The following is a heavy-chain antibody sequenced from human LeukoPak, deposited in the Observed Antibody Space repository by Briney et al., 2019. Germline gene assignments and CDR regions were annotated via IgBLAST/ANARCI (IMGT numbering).Heavy chain of an antibody. CDR3: ARHEFGSSSAAFDT. V-gene: IGHV4-34*01. CDR1: GGSFSCYF. D-gene: IGHD6-6*01. CDR2: INHSGDT. J-gene: IGHJ3*02. Sequence: SETLSLTCAVHGGSFSCYFWSWIRQPPGKGLEYIGEINHSGDTTYNPSLKTRVTISVDTSKNQFSLNMISVTAADTAVYYCARHEFGSSSAAFDTWGQGTMVIVSS.